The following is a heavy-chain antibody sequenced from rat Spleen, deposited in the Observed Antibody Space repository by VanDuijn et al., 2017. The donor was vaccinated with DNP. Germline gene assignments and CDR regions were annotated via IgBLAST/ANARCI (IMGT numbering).Heavy chain of an antibody. CDR2: IIYDGSST. D-gene: IGHD1-3*01. J-gene: IGHJ3*01. CDR3: ARHQDYGSYPY. V-gene: IGHV5-17*01. CDR1: GFTFSDYA. Sequence: EVQLVESGGGLVQPGRSLKLSCAASGFTFSDYAMAWVRQAPKKGLEWVATIIYDGSSTYYRDSVKGRFTISRDNAKSTLYLQMDSLRSEDTATYYCARHQDYGSYPYWGQGTLVTVSS.